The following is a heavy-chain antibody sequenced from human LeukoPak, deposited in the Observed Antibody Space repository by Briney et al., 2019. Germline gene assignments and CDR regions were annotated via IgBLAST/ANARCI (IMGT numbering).Heavy chain of an antibody. Sequence: SETLSLTCAVYGGSFSGYYWSWIRQPPGKGLEWIGEINHSGSTNYNPSLKSRVTISVDTSKNQFSLKLSSVTAADTAVYYCAREPRGHRITIFGVVKGFDYWGQGTLVTVSS. J-gene: IGHJ4*02. V-gene: IGHV4-34*01. CDR2: INHSGST. CDR1: GGSFSGYY. D-gene: IGHD3-3*01. CDR3: AREPRGHRITIFGVVKGFDY.